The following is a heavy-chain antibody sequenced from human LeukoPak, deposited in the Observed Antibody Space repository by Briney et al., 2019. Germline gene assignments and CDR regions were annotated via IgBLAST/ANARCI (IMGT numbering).Heavy chain of an antibody. CDR3: ARDFWRYDFWSGRNENWFDP. V-gene: IGHV3-48*04. D-gene: IGHD3-3*01. CDR2: ISSSGSTI. Sequence: PGGSLRLSCAASGFTFSSYAMSWVRQAPGKGLEWVSYISSSGSTIYYADSVKGRFTISRDNAKNSLYLQMNSLRAEDTAVYYCARDFWRYDFWSGRNENWFDPWGQGTLVTVSS. J-gene: IGHJ5*02. CDR1: GFTFSSYA.